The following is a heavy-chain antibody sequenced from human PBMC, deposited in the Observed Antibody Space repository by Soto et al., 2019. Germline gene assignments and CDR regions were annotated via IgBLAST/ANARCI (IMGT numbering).Heavy chain of an antibody. J-gene: IGHJ6*02. Sequence: GGSLRLSCAASGFTFSSYAMSWVRQAPGKGLEWVSAISGSGGSTYYADSVKGRFTISRDNSKNTLYLQMNSLRAEDTAVYYCAKDSIVSKKRYYYYGMNVCGQGPTLTVYS. CDR1: GFTFSSYA. CDR2: ISGSGGST. V-gene: IGHV3-23*01. CDR3: AKDSIVSKKRYYYYGMNV. D-gene: IGHD5-12*01.